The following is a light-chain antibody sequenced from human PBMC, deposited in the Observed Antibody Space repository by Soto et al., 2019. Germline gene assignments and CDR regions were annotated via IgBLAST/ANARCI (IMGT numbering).Light chain of an antibody. Sequence: DIQMTQSPSSLSASVGDRVTLTCRASQSISSYLNWYQQKAGIAPKLLIYAAFSLQSGVPSRFSGSGSGTDFTLTISSLQPEDFASYYCQQSYTTPWTFGQGTKVEIK. V-gene: IGKV1-39*01. CDR1: QSISSY. CDR2: AAF. J-gene: IGKJ1*01. CDR3: QQSYTTPWT.